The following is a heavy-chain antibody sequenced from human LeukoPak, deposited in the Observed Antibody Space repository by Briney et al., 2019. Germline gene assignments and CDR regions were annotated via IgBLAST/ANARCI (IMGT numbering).Heavy chain of an antibody. CDR2: ISYDGTKI. D-gene: IGHD1-1*01. V-gene: IGHV3-33*05. CDR3: ARERALEGFDY. CDR1: GFTITNYG. Sequence: GGSLRLSCAVSGFTITNYGMHWVRQAPGKGLEWVGVISYDGTKIYYSDSVKGRVTISRDNSKNTLYLQLDSLRAEDTAVFYCARERALEGFDYWGRGTLVTVSS. J-gene: IGHJ4*02.